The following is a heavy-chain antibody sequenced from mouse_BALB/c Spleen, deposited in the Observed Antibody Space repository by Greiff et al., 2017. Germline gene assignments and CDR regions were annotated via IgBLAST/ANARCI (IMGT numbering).Heavy chain of an antibody. D-gene: IGHD1-1*01. CDR3: TRSYYYGSSYRFDY. CDR1: GYTFTSYW. V-gene: IGHV1S22*01. CDR2: IYPGSGST. Sequence: LQQPGSELVRPGASVKLSCKASGYTFTSYWMHWVKQRPGQGLEWIGNIYPGSGSTNYDEKFKSKATLTVDTSSSTAYMQLSSLTSEDSAVYYCTRSYYYGSSYRFDYWGQGTTLTVSS. J-gene: IGHJ2*01.